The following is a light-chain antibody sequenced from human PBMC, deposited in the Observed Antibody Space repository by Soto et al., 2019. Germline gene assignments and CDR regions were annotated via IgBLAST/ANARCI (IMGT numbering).Light chain of an antibody. J-gene: IGKJ1*01. Sequence: DIQLTQSPSSLSASVGDRVTITFRSSQSIINSLNWYQQKPGKAPNLLIYGTSSLQNGVPSRFGGSGSGTDFTLIISSLQREDFATYYCQQSYSSSWTFGQGTKV. CDR1: QSIINS. V-gene: IGKV1-39*01. CDR3: QQSYSSSWT. CDR2: GTS.